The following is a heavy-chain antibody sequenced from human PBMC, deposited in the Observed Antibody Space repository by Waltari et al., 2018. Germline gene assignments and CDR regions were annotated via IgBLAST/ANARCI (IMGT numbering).Heavy chain of an antibody. CDR1: GGPMESVSYY. CDR2: VFYTGIT. Sequence: HLQLQESGPGLVKPSETLSLHCFVSGGPMESVSYYWAWIRQSPGKGLEWLGSVFYTGITYDNPSLKSRVSISVDTSENRFSLKMSSVTAADTAVYYCAKVGGGAGTYYFDFWGPGTLVIVSS. V-gene: IGHV4-39*01. D-gene: IGHD1-7*01. CDR3: AKVGGGAGTYYFDF. J-gene: IGHJ4*02.